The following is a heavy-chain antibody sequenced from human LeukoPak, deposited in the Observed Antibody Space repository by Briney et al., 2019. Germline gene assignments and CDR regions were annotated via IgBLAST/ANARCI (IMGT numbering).Heavy chain of an antibody. J-gene: IGHJ4*02. CDR1: GFTFSSYS. CDR3: ARDLFSAGGYTADY. CDR2: ISSSSSTI. Sequence: GGSLRLSCAASGFTFSSYSMNWVRQAPGKGLEWVSYISSSSSTIYYADSVKGRFTISRDNAKNSLYLQMNSLRAEDTAVYYCARDLFSAGGYTADYWGQGTLVTVSS. D-gene: IGHD1-26*01. V-gene: IGHV3-48*01.